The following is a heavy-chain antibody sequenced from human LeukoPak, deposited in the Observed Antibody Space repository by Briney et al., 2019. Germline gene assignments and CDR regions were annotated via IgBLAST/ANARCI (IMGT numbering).Heavy chain of an antibody. CDR1: GGSFSGYY. CDR3: ARAGNSSVFDY. J-gene: IGHJ4*02. CDR2: INHSGST. D-gene: IGHD4-23*01. Sequence: SETLSLTCAVYGGSFSGYYWGWIRQPPGKGLEWIGEINHSGSTNYNPSLKSRVTISVDTSKNQFSLKLSSVTAADTAVYYCARAGNSSVFDYWGQGTLVTVSS. V-gene: IGHV4-34*01.